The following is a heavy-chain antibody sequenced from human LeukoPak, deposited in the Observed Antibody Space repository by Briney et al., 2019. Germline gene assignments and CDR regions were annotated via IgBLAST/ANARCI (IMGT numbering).Heavy chain of an antibody. CDR2: ISYDGSNK. Sequence: GRSLRLSCAASGFTFSSYAMHWVRQAPGKGLEWVAVISYDGSNKYYADSVKGRFTISRDNSKNTLYLQINSLGLKETAVYYCARDWGMAVAFGYFDYWGQGTLVTVSS. V-gene: IGHV3-30-3*01. J-gene: IGHJ4*02. CDR3: ARDWGMAVAFGYFDY. CDR1: GFTFSSYA. D-gene: IGHD6-19*01.